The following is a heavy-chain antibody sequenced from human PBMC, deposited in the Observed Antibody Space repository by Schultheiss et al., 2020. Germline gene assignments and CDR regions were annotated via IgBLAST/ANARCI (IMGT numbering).Heavy chain of an antibody. J-gene: IGHJ3*02. D-gene: IGHD2-2*01. Sequence: GASLKISCAASGFTFSSYAMSWVRQAPGKGLEWVAVIWYDGSNKYYADSVKGRFTISRDNSKNTLYLQMNSLRAEDTAVYYCARENYCSSTSCRGGLGAFDIWGQGTMVTVSS. CDR1: GFTFSSYA. V-gene: IGHV3-30-3*01. CDR3: ARENYCSSTSCRGGLGAFDI. CDR2: IWYDGSNK.